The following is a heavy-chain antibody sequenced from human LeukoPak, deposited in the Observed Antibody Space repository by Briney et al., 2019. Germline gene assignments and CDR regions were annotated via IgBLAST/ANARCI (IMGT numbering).Heavy chain of an antibody. Sequence: SGTLSLTCAVSGGSISSSNWWSWVRQPPGKGLEWIGEIYHSGSTNYNPSLKSRVTISVDKSKNQFSLKLSSVTAADTAVYYCASVGDILTGSGWFDPWGQGTLVTVSS. V-gene: IGHV4-4*02. CDR2: IYHSGST. D-gene: IGHD3-9*01. J-gene: IGHJ5*02. CDR3: ASVGDILTGSGWFDP. CDR1: GGSISSSNW.